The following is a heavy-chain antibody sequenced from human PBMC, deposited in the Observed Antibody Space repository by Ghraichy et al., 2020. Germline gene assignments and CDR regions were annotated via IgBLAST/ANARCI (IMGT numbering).Heavy chain of an antibody. J-gene: IGHJ6*03. V-gene: IGHV3-30*02. CDR2: IRYDGSNK. CDR1: GFTFSSYG. CDR3: AKELFVTMVRAHYYYYYMDV. D-gene: IGHD3-10*01. Sequence: GGSLRLSCAASGFTFSSYGMHWVRQAPGKGLEWVAFIRYDGSNKYYADSVKGRFTISRDNSKNTLYLQMNSLRAEDTAVYYCAKELFVTMVRAHYYYYYMDVWGKGTTVTVSS.